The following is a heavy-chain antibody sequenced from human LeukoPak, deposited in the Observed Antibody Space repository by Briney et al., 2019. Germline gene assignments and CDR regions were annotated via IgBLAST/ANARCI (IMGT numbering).Heavy chain of an antibody. Sequence: GGSLRLSCAASGFTFSSYAMSWVRQAPGKGLEWVANIKQDGSEKYYVDSVKGRFTISRDNAKNSLYLQMNSLRAEDTVVYYCARALTYYDSSGYLYYFDYWGQGTLVTVSS. J-gene: IGHJ4*02. CDR1: GFTFSSYA. CDR2: IKQDGSEK. V-gene: IGHV3-7*01. D-gene: IGHD3-22*01. CDR3: ARALTYYDSSGYLYYFDY.